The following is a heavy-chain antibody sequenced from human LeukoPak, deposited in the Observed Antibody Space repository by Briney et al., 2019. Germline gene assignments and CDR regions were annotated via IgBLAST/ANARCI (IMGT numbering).Heavy chain of an antibody. V-gene: IGHV4-30-4*02. CDR3: TRGAGWLIDY. J-gene: IGHJ4*02. Sequence: SETLSLTCTVSGGSISSGDYYWSWIRQPPGKGLEWIGYIYYSGSTYYNPSLKSRVTISADTSKNHFSLKLNSVTTADTAVYYCTRGAGWLIDYWGQGILVTVSS. CDR1: GGSISSGDYY. CDR2: IYYSGST. D-gene: IGHD3-16*01.